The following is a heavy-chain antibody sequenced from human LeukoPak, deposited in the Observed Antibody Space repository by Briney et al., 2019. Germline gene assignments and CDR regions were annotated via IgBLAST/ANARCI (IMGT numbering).Heavy chain of an antibody. CDR1: GFTFSSYA. D-gene: IGHD2-2*01. CDR2: ISGSGGST. CDR3: ARDCSSTSCYADY. Sequence: GGSLRLSCAASGFTFSSYAMSWVRQAPGKGLEWVSAISGSGGSTYYADSVKGRFTISRDNSKNTLYLQMNSLRAEDTAVYYCARDCSSTSCYADYWGQGTLVTVSS. J-gene: IGHJ4*02. V-gene: IGHV3-23*01.